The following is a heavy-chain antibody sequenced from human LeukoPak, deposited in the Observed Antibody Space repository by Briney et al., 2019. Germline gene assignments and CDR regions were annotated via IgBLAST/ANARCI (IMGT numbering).Heavy chain of an antibody. D-gene: IGHD5-12*01. V-gene: IGHV3-21*01. J-gene: IGHJ4*02. CDR1: GFTFSSYM. CDR2: ISSSSSYI. Sequence: RGSLRLSCATSGFTFSSYMMNWVRQAPGKWLEWVSSISSSSSYIYYADSVKGRSTISRDNAKNSLYPQMNSLRTEDTAIYYCATAGDGYDSSFDYWGQGTLVTVSS. CDR3: ATAGDGYDSSFDY.